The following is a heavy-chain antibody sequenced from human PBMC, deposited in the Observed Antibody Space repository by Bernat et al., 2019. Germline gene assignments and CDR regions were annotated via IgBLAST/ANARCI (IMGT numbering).Heavy chain of an antibody. CDR2: IYSGGST. J-gene: IGHJ6*02. CDR1: GFTVSSNY. Sequence: EVQLVESGGGLVQPGGSLRLSCAASGFTVSSNYMSWVRQAPGKGLEWVSVIYSGGSTYYADSVKGRFTISSDNSKNTLYLQMNSLSAEDTAVYYCARELAAAGAKPYGMDVWGQGTTVTVSS. D-gene: IGHD6-13*01. CDR3: ARELAAAGAKPYGMDV. V-gene: IGHV3-66*01.